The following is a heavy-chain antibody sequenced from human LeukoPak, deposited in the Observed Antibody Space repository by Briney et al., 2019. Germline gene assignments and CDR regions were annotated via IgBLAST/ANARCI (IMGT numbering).Heavy chain of an antibody. CDR3: ARDLETGVERYFYYYGMDV. J-gene: IGHJ6*02. Sequence: GGSLRLSCAASGFTFSRYGMHWVRQAPGKGLEWVAVVWYDGSNKYYADSVKGRFTTSRDNSENTLYLQMNSLRAEDTAVYYCARDLETGVERYFYYYGMDVWGQGATVTVSS. D-gene: IGHD1-1*01. CDR1: GFTFSRYG. CDR2: VWYDGSNK. V-gene: IGHV3-33*01.